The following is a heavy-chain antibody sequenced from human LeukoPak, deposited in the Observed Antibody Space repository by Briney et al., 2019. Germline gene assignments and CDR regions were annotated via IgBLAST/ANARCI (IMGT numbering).Heavy chain of an antibody. J-gene: IGHJ4*02. D-gene: IGHD6-19*01. Sequence: GGSLRLSCAASGFTFDDYGMSWVRQAPGKGLEWVANIKQDGSEKYYVDSVKGRFTISRDNAKNSLYLQMNSLRAEDTAAYYCARDRGSGWYRSSGGLDYWGQGTLVTVSS. CDR1: GFTFDDYG. V-gene: IGHV3-7*01. CDR2: IKQDGSEK. CDR3: ARDRGSGWYRSSGGLDY.